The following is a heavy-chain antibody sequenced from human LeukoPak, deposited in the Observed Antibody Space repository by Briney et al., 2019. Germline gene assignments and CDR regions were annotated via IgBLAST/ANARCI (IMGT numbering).Heavy chain of an antibody. Sequence: ASVKVSCKASGYTFTSYGISWVRQAPGQGLEWMGWISAYNSNTNYAQKLQGRVTMTTDTSTSTAYMELRSLRSDDTAVYYCARVGPWFGELLSNQNWFDPWGQGTLVTVSS. CDR3: ARVGPWFGELLSNQNWFDP. J-gene: IGHJ5*02. V-gene: IGHV1-18*01. CDR2: ISAYNSNT. D-gene: IGHD3-10*01. CDR1: GYTFTSYG.